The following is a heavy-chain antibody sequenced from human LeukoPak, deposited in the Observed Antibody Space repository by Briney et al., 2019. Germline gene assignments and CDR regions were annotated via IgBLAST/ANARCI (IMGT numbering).Heavy chain of an antibody. CDR1: GFTFSSYG. V-gene: IGHV3-23*01. CDR3: AKDSTYYYDSSGRGHFDY. CDR2: ITGSGGST. Sequence: GGSLRLSCAASGFTFSSYGMSWVRQAPGKGLEWVSGITGSGGSTYYADSVKGRFTISRDNSKNTLYLQMNSLRAEDTAVYYCAKDSTYYYDSSGRGHFDYWGQGTLVTVSS. D-gene: IGHD3-22*01. J-gene: IGHJ4*02.